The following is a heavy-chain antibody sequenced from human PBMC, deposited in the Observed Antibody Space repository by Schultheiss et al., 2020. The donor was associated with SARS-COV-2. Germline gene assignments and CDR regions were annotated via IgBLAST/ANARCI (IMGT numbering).Heavy chain of an antibody. Sequence: SETLSLTCTVSGASINNYYWTWIRQSPGKGLEWIGYFYSSENTNYNPSLQSRVTMSVEVSKKQLSLRLSSVTAADSAVYYCARDRIAARLYYYYGMDVWGQGTTVTVSS. CDR2: FYSSENT. V-gene: IGHV4-59*01. J-gene: IGHJ6*02. CDR3: ARDRIAARLYYYYGMDV. D-gene: IGHD6-6*01. CDR1: GASINNYY.